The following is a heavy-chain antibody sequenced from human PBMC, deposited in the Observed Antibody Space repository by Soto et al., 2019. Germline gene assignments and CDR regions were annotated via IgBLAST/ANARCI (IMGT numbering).Heavy chain of an antibody. D-gene: IGHD2-15*01. CDR1: GGSITSYY. Sequence: PSETLSLTCTVSGGSITSYYWNWIRHPPGQGLEWIGYIYSSGNTNYNPSLKSRVTISVDTSKNQFSLRLSSVTAADTAVYYCARERSGSSHFDYWGQGTLVTVSS. CDR2: IYSSGNT. CDR3: ARERSGSSHFDY. J-gene: IGHJ4*02. V-gene: IGHV4-59*01.